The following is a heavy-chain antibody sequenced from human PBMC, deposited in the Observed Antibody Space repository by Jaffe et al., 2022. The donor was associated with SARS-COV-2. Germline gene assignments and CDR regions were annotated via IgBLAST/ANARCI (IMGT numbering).Heavy chain of an antibody. CDR3: ARIRKVLRFLEWSSYGMDV. V-gene: IGHV2-26*01. Sequence: QVTLKESGPVLVKPTETLTLTCTVSGFSLSNARMGVSWIRQPPGKALEWLAHIFSNDEKSYSTSLKSRLTISKDTSKSQVVLTMTNMDPVDTATYYCARIRKVLRFLEWSSYGMDVWGQGTTVTVSS. CDR2: IFSNDEK. J-gene: IGHJ6*02. D-gene: IGHD3-3*01. CDR1: GFSLSNARMG.